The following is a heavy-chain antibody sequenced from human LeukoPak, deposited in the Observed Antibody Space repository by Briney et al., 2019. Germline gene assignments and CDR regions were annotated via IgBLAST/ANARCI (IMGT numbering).Heavy chain of an antibody. D-gene: IGHD3-3*01. CDR2: INHSGST. CDR1: GGSFSGYY. V-gene: IGHV4-34*01. CDR3: ARVLRFLEWSDPRFDY. J-gene: IGHJ4*02. Sequence: PSETLSLTCAVYGGSFSGYYWSWIRQPPGKGLEWIGEINHSGSTNYNPSPKSRVTISVDTSKNQFSLKLSSVTAADTAVYYCARVLRFLEWSDPRFDYWGQGTLVTVSS.